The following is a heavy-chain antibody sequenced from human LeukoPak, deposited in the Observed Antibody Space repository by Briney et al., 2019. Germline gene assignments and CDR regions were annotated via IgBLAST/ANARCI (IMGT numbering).Heavy chain of an antibody. J-gene: IGHJ4*02. V-gene: IGHV4-30-4*01. Sequence: SETLSLTCTVSGGSVSSGSYYWSWIRQPPGTGLEWIGYIYYSGSTYYNPSLKSRVTISVDTSKNQFSLKLSSVTAADTAVYYCAREREDYYDSSGYYSWGQGTLVTVSS. CDR1: GGSVSSGSYY. D-gene: IGHD3-22*01. CDR3: AREREDYYDSSGYYS. CDR2: IYYSGST.